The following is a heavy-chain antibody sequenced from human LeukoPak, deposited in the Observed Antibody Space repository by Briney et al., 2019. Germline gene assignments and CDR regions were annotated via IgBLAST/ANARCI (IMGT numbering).Heavy chain of an antibody. Sequence: SETLSLTCTVSGYSISSGYYWGWIRQPPGKGLEWIGSIYHSGSTYYNPSLKSRVTISVDTSKSQFSLKLSSVTAADTAVYYCARDQGRPYYYYYMDVWGKGTTVTVSS. V-gene: IGHV4-38-2*02. J-gene: IGHJ6*03. CDR1: GYSISSGYY. CDR2: IYHSGST. CDR3: ARDQGRPYYYYYMDV.